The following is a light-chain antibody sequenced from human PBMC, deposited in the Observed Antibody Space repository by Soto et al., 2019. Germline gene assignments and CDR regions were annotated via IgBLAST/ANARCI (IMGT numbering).Light chain of an antibody. CDR3: QQFGTSPKT. Sequence: EIVLTQSPGTLSLSPGERATLSCRASQSVSSSYLAWYKQKPGQAPSLLIYAASSRAAGIPDRFSGSGSGTDFTLTISRLEPEDFAVYYCQQFGTSPKTFGQGTKVDIK. CDR2: AAS. CDR1: QSVSSSY. V-gene: IGKV3-20*01. J-gene: IGKJ1*01.